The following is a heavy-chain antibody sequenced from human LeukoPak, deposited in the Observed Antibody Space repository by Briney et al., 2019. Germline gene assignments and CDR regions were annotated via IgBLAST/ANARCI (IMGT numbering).Heavy chain of an antibody. V-gene: IGHV3-48*02. D-gene: IGHD2-15*01. CDR3: ARESYPGEYCSGGSCYIGMDV. Sequence: GGSLRLSCAASGFTFSSYSMNWVRQAPGKGLEWVSYISSGSSTIYYADSVKGRFTISRDNAKNSLYLQMNSPRDEDTAVYYCARESYPGEYCSGGSCYIGMDVWGQGTTVTVSS. CDR2: ISSGSSTI. CDR1: GFTFSSYS. J-gene: IGHJ6*02.